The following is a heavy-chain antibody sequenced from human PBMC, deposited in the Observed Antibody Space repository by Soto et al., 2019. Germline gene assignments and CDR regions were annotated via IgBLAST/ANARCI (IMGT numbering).Heavy chain of an antibody. D-gene: IGHD5-12*01. CDR2: MNPDSGNT. CDR1: GYTFTSYD. V-gene: IGHV1-8*01. Sequence: QVQLVQSGAEVKKPGASVKVSCKASGYTFTSYDINWVRQATGQGLEWMGWMNPDSGNTGYAQKFQCIVTMTRNTSISTADMELSSLRSEVTAVYYCARETAGYEGYWGQGTVVTVSP. CDR3: ARETAGYEGY. J-gene: IGHJ4*02.